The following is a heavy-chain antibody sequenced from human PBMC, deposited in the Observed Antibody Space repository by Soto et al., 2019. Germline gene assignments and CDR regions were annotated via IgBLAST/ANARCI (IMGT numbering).Heavy chain of an antibody. Sequence: SETLSLTCTVSGDSISSSYWSWIRQSPGKGLEWIGYIYYSGFTSYNPSLKSRVTISVDTSKNQFSLKLSSVTAADTAVYYCARQATGQPVDHWGQGTLVTVSS. CDR3: ARQATGQPVDH. CDR2: IYYSGFT. D-gene: IGHD5-18*01. J-gene: IGHJ4*02. CDR1: GDSISSSY. V-gene: IGHV4-59*08.